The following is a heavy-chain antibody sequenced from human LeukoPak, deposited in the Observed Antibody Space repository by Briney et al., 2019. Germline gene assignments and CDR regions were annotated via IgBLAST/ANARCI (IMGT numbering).Heavy chain of an antibody. J-gene: IGHJ4*02. V-gene: IGHV1-24*01. D-gene: IGHD4-17*01. CDR2: FDPEDGET. CDR3: ATTGDYGPLDYGAPLPGRADRNSRFDY. Sequence: ASVKVSCKVSGYTLTELSMHWVRQAPGKGLEWMGGFDPEDGETIYAQKFQGRVTMTEDTSTDTAYMELSSLRSEDTAVYYCATTGDYGPLDYGAPLPGRADRNSRFDYWGQGTLVTVSS. CDR1: GYTLTELS.